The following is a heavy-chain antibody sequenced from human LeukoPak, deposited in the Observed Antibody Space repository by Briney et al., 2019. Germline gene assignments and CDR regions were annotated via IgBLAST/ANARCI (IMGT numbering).Heavy chain of an antibody. CDR1: GFTFSSNY. CDR3: ARDKPSYGSGNWYFDL. J-gene: IGHJ2*01. Sequence: PGGSLRLSCAASGFTFSSNYMSWVRQAPGKGLEWVSVIYSGGSTYYADSVKGRFTTSRDNSKNTLYLQMNSLRAEDTAVYYCARDKPSYGSGNWYFDLWGRGTLVTVSS. V-gene: IGHV3-66*01. D-gene: IGHD3-10*01. CDR2: IYSGGST.